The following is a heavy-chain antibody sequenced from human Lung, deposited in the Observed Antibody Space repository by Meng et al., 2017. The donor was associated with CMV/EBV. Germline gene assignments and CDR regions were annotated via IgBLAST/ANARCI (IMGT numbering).Heavy chain of an antibody. CDR2: ISAYNGNT. CDR1: GGTFSSYA. J-gene: IGHJ4*02. V-gene: IGHV1-18*01. D-gene: IGHD1-26*01. Sequence: QVQLVQSGAEVKKPGSSVKVSCKASGGTFSSYAISWVRQAPGQGLEWMGWISAYNGNTNYAQKLQGRVTMTTDTSTSTAYMELRSLRSDDTAVYYCARDPTKTHSGSYYDYWGQGALVTVSS. CDR3: ARDPTKTHSGSYYDY.